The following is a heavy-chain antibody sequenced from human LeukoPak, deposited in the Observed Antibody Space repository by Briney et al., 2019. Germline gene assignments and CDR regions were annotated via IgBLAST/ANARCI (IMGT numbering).Heavy chain of an antibody. CDR3: ARVNYGYVSSPYYMDV. V-gene: IGHV3-7*01. D-gene: IGHD3-10*01. CDR2: IKQDGSEK. Sequence: GGSLRLSCAASGFTFSSYAMSWVRQAPGKGLEWVANIKQDGSEKYYVDSVKGRFTISRDNAKNSLYLQMNSLRAEDTAVYYCARVNYGYVSSPYYMDVWGKGTTVTVSS. J-gene: IGHJ6*03. CDR1: GFTFSSYA.